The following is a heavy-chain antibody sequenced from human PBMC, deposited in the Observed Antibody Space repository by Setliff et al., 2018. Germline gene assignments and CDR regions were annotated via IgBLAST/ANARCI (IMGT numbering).Heavy chain of an antibody. CDR3: ARGRLLYVGDSHYFDN. J-gene: IGHJ4*02. V-gene: IGHV4-61*09. CDR2: IYTSGTT. CDR1: GDSISSRTYY. Sequence: SETLSLTCTVSGDSISSRTYYWSWIRQPAGKGLEWIGHIYTSGTTNYSPSLKTRVTISTDTSKNQFSLQLTSVTATDTAVYYCARGRLLYVGDSHYFDNWGQGTLVTVSS. D-gene: IGHD4-17*01.